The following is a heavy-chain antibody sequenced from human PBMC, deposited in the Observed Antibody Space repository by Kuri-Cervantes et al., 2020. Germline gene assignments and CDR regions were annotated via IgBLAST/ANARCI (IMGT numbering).Heavy chain of an antibody. J-gene: IGHJ6*02. V-gene: IGHV3-9*01. CDR2: ISWNSGSI. Sequence: GGSLRLSCGASGFTFDASAMDWFRQAPGKGLEWVSGISWNSGSIGYADSVKGRLTISRDNAKNSLYLQMNSLRAEDTALYYCARGNFYAMDVWGQGTTVTVSS. CDR3: ARGNFYAMDV. CDR1: GFTFDASA.